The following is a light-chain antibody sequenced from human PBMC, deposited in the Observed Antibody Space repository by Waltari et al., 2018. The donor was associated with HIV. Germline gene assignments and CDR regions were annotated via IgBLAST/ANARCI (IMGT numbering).Light chain of an antibody. J-gene: IGLJ3*02. CDR1: SRNVGDSNY. Sequence: QSALTQPASVSGSSGQSITIPCSGTSRNVGDSNYVSRYQQHPGRAPKVLIYEVSNRPSGVSNRFSGSKSGNTASLTISGLQAEDEADYYCSSYTTSSSWVFGGGTKVTVL. CDR3: SSYTTSSSWV. V-gene: IGLV2-14*01. CDR2: EVS.